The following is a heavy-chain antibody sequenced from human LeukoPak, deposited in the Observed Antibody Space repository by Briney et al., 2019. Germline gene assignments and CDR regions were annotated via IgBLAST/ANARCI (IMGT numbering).Heavy chain of an antibody. V-gene: IGHV1-18*01. CDR3: ARDLGQWLVGDYYYGMDV. J-gene: IGHJ6*02. CDR2: ISAYNGNT. CDR1: GYTFTSYG. Sequence: ASVKVSCKASGYTFTSYGISWVRQAPGQGLEWMGWISAYNGNTNYAQKLQGRVTTTTDTSTSTAYMELRSLRSDDTAVYYCARDLGQWLVGDYYYGMDVWGQGTTVTVSS. D-gene: IGHD6-19*01.